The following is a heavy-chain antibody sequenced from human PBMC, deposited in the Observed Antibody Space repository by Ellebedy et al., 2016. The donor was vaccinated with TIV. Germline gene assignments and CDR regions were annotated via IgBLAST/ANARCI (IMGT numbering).Heavy chain of an antibody. CDR1: GYTVTELS. Sequence: AASVKVSCKVSGYTVTELSMHWVRQAPGKGLEWMGGFDPETGEKFYAQKFQGRVSMTEDTSTDTAYMELSSLRSEDTAVVYCAAGGVSGVFDYWGQGTLVTVSS. D-gene: IGHD2-15*01. CDR2: FDPETGEK. V-gene: IGHV1-24*01. CDR3: AAGGVSGVFDY. J-gene: IGHJ4*02.